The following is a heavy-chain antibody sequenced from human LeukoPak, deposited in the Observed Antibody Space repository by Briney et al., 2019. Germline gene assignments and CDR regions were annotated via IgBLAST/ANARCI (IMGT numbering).Heavy chain of an antibody. V-gene: IGHV3-23*01. CDR2: MSSTGAAR. CDR3: AKGPFGSGSYPYWYFDL. J-gene: IGHJ2*01. D-gene: IGHD3-10*01. CDR1: GFTFSSFA. Sequence: GGSLRLSCAASGFTFSSFAMAWVRRPPGKGLEWVSVMSSTGAARFYADSVKGRFTISRDNSRGTLYLQMNSLSAEDTAVYYCAKGPFGSGSYPYWYFDLWGRGTLVTVSS.